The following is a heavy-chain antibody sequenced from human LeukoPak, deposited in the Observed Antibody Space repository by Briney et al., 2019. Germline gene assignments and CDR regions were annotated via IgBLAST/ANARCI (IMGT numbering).Heavy chain of an antibody. J-gene: IGHJ4*02. Sequence: GWSLRLSCAASGFNFSSYAMSWVRQAPGKGLEWVSAISGSGGSTYYADSVKGRFTISRDNSKNTLYLQMNSLRAEDTAVYYCAVGEYSSGWYEDYWGQGTLVTVSS. CDR3: AVGEYSSGWYEDY. CDR1: GFNFSSYA. CDR2: ISGSGGST. D-gene: IGHD6-19*01. V-gene: IGHV3-23*01.